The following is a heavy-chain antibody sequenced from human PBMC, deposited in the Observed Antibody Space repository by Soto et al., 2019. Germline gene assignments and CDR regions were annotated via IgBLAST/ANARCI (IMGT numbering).Heavy chain of an antibody. CDR1: GGSISSSSYY. CDR2: IYYSGST. V-gene: IGHV4-39*01. J-gene: IGHJ5*02. Sequence: SATLSLTCTVSGGSISSSSYYWGWIRQPPGKGLEWIGSIYYSGSTYYNPSLKSRVTISVDTSKNQFSLKLSSVTAADTAVYYCARHIAIFGVVIPLNWFDPWGQGTLVTVSS. D-gene: IGHD3-3*01. CDR3: ARHIAIFGVVIPLNWFDP.